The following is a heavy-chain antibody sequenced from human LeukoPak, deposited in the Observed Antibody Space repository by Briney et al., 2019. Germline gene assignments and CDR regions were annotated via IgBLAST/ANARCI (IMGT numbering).Heavy chain of an antibody. CDR3: ARRQGTTLSFDY. CDR2: INAYNGNT. Sequence: GASVTVSCKASGYTFNTYGFSWVRQAPGQGLEWMGWINAYNGNTNYAQKLQGRVTMTTETSTSTAYMELRSLRSDDTAVYYCARRQGTTLSFDYWGQGTLVTVSS. V-gene: IGHV1-18*01. D-gene: IGHD1-1*01. CDR1: GYTFNTYG. J-gene: IGHJ4*02.